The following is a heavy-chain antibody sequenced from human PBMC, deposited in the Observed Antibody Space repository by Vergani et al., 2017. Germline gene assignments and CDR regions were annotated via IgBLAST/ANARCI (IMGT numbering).Heavy chain of an antibody. J-gene: IGHJ5*02. CDR1: GGPISSYY. CDR3: ARVWGYGDYAGGQDWFDP. Sequence: QVQLQESGPGLVKPSQTLSLTCTVSGGPISSYYWSWIRQPPGKGLEWIGYIYYSGSTNYNPSLKSRVTISVDTSKNQFSLKLSSVTAADTAVYYCARVWGYGDYAGGQDWFDPWGQGTLVTVSS. D-gene: IGHD4-17*01. V-gene: IGHV4-59*01. CDR2: IYYSGST.